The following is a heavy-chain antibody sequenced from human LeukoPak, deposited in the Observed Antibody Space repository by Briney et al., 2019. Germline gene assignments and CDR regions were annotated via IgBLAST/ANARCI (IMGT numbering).Heavy chain of an antibody. CDR3: ARDEVVVVPAAMVDYYYYYYTDV. CDR2: INHSGST. J-gene: IGHJ6*03. D-gene: IGHD2-2*01. V-gene: IGHV4-34*01. Sequence: PSETLSLTCAVYGGSFSGYYWSWIRQPPGKGLEWIGEINHSGSTNYNPSLKSRVTISVDTSKNQFSLKLSSVTAADTAVYYCARDEVVVVPAAMVDYYYYYYTDVWGKGTTVTVSS. CDR1: GGSFSGYY.